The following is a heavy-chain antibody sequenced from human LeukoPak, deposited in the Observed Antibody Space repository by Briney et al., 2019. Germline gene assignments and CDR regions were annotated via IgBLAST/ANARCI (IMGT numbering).Heavy chain of an antibody. D-gene: IGHD3-22*01. CDR1: GYTFTGYY. CDR3: ATFHHDSSGYYYGGWFDP. J-gene: IGHJ5*02. Sequence: ASVKVSCKASGYTFTGYYMHWVRQAPGQGLEWMGWINPNSGGTNYAQKFQGRVTMTRDMSTRTVYMELSSLRSEDTAVYYCATFHHDSSGYYYGGWFDPWGQGTLVTVSS. V-gene: IGHV1-2*02. CDR2: INPNSGGT.